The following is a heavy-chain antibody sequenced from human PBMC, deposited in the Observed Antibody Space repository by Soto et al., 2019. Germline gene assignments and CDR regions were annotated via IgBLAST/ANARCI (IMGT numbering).Heavy chain of an antibody. CDR1: GGSFSGYY. CDR3: ARGRTVVTPAFDY. D-gene: IGHD2-15*01. CDR2: INHSGST. J-gene: IGHJ4*02. V-gene: IGHV4-34*01. Sequence: QVQLQQWGAGLLKPSETLSLTCAVYGGSFSGYYWSWIRQPPGKGLEWIGEINHSGSTNYNPSLKSRVTISVDTSKNQFSLKLSSVTAADTAVYYCARGRTVVTPAFDYWGQGTLVTVSS.